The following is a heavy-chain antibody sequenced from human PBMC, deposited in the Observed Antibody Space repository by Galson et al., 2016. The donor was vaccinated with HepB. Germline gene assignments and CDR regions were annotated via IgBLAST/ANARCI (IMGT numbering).Heavy chain of an antibody. V-gene: IGHV6-1*01. J-gene: IGHJ5*02. D-gene: IGHD7-27*01. CDR3: ARAGANWDGGGDNWFDP. Sequence: AISGDSVSTNSAAWNWIRQSPSRGLEWLGRTYYRSRWYNTYALSVKSRITINPDTSKNQISLQLSSVTPEDTAVYYCARAGANWDGGGDNWFDPWGQGTLVTVSS. CDR2: TYYRSRWYN. CDR1: GDSVSTNSAA.